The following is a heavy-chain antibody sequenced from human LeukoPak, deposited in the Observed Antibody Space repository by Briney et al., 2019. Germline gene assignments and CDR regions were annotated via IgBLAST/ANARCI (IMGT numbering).Heavy chain of an antibody. V-gene: IGHV4-4*07. J-gene: IGHJ4*02. D-gene: IGHD4-17*01. CDR2: VFASGGA. CDR1: GDSISAYY. CDR3: ARGRQNGDYFDH. Sequence: SETLSLTCTVSGDSISAYYWSWIRQAAGKGLNYIGRVFASGGANYSPSHENRVTMSVDTSKNQFSLRLRSVTAADTAMYYCARGRQNGDYFDHWGQGILVTVSS.